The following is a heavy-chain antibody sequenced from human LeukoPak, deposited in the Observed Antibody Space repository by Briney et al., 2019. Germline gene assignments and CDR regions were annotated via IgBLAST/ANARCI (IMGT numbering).Heavy chain of an antibody. CDR3: AKVVAGKPPLIYYFDY. CDR2: ISGSGGST. J-gene: IGHJ4*02. V-gene: IGHV3-23*01. CDR1: GFTFSSYA. Sequence: GGSLRLSCAASGFTFSSYAMSWVRQAPGKGLEWVSAISGSGGSTYYADSVKGRFTISSDNSKNTLYLQMNSLRAEDTAVYYCAKVVAGKPPLIYYFDYWGQGTLVTVSS. D-gene: IGHD6-19*01.